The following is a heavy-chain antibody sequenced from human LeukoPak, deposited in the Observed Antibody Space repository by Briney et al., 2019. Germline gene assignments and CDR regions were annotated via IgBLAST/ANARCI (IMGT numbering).Heavy chain of an antibody. D-gene: IGHD2-2*01. CDR2: INPNSGGT. CDR1: GYTFTGYY. CDR3: ARDSCSSTSCYRPQQHRPGY. J-gene: IGHJ4*02. Sequence: GASVKVSCKASGYTFTGYYMHWVRQAPGQGLEWMGWINPNSGGTNYAQKFQGRVTMTRDTSISTAYMELSRLRSDDTAVYYCARDSCSSTSCYRPQQHRPGYWGQGTLVTVSS. V-gene: IGHV1-2*02.